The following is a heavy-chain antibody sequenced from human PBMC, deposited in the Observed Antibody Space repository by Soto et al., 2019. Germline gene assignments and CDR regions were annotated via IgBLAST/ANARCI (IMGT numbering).Heavy chain of an antibody. CDR3: ARDLSRAGVDY. D-gene: IGHD2-2*01. V-gene: IGHV4-61*01. J-gene: IGHJ4*02. CDR2: IYYSGST. Sequence: PSETLSLTCTVSGGSVSSGSYYWSWIRQPPGKGLEWIGYIYYSGSTNYNPSLKSRVTISVDTSKNQFSLKLSSVTAADTAVYYCARDLSRAGVDYWGQGTLVTVSS. CDR1: GGSVSSGSYY.